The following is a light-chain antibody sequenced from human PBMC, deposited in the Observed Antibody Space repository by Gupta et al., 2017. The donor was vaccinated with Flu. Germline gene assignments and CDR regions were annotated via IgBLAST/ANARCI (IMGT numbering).Light chain of an antibody. Sequence: GQTARITCGGDTIGSKSVHWYQQKPGQAPVMVVFGDTDRPSGIPERFSGSNSENTATLTISRVEVGDEADYYCQVWDSSSDHWVFGGGTKLTVL. CDR2: GDT. CDR1: TIGSKS. V-gene: IGLV3-21*02. J-gene: IGLJ3*02. CDR3: QVWDSSSDHWV.